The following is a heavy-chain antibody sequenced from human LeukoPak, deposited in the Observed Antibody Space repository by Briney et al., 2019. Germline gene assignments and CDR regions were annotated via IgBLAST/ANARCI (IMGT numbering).Heavy chain of an antibody. CDR1: GFTVSGNY. J-gene: IGHJ6*03. Sequence: PGGSLRLSCAVSGFTVSGNYMSWVRQAPGKGLEWVSLIYSGGTTYYADSVKGRFTISRDNSKNTLYLQMNSLRAEDTAVYYCAKSQYLYGDYYYYYMDVWGKGTTVTISS. V-gene: IGHV3-53*05. D-gene: IGHD4-17*01. CDR3: AKSQYLYGDYYYYYMDV. CDR2: IYSGGTT.